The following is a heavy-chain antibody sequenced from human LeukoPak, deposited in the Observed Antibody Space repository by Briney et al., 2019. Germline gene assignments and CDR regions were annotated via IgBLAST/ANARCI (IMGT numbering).Heavy chain of an antibody. D-gene: IGHD6-13*01. CDR1: GYTSTSYG. V-gene: IGHV1-18*01. J-gene: IGHJ3*02. Sequence: ASVEVPCKASGYTSTSYGISWVRQAPGQGLEWMGWISAYNGNTNYAQKLQGRVTMTTDTSTSTAYMELRCLRSDDTAVYYCASSLQSIAAAGSVAFDIWGQGTMVTVSS. CDR2: ISAYNGNT. CDR3: ASSLQSIAAAGSVAFDI.